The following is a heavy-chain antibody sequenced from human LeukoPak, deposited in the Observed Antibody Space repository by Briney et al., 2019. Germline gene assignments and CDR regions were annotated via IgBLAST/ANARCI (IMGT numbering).Heavy chain of an antibody. CDR2: INPNSGVT. V-gene: IGHV1-2*02. CDR3: AKANNYRLPDYQYWYMDV. D-gene: IGHD2-2*01. CDR1: GYTFAGYY. J-gene: IGHJ6*03. Sequence: ASVKVSCRASGYTFAGYYVHWVRQAPGQGLEWMGWINPNSGVTDYAQKFQGRVTMTRDTSISTVYMGLSRLTSDDTAVYYCAKANNYRLPDYQYWYMDVWGKGTTVTVSS.